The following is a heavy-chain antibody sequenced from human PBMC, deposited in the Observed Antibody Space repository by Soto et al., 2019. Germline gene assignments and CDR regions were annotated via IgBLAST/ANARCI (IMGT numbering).Heavy chain of an antibody. CDR2: IYYSGST. V-gene: IGHV4-61*01. J-gene: IGHJ6*02. D-gene: IGHD5-18*01. CDR3: ARPLYSYGPMDV. CDR1: GGSVSGGSYY. Sequence: TSETLSLTYTVSGGSVSGGSYYWSWIRQPPGKGLEWIGYIYYSGSTNYNPSLKSRVTISVDTSKNQFSLKLSSVTAADTAVYYCARPLYSYGPMDVWGQGTTVTVSS.